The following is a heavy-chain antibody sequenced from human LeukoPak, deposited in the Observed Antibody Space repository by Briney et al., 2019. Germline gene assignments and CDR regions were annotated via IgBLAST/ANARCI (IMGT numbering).Heavy chain of an antibody. CDR2: IYYSGST. CDR3: ARGDYYDSSGFTFI. CDR1: GGSISSYY. Sequence: SETLSLTCTVSGGSISSYYWSWIRQPPGKGLEWIGYIYYSGSTNYNPSLKSRVTISVDTSKNQFSLKLSSVTAADTAVYYCARGDYYDSSGFTFIWGQGTMVTVSS. J-gene: IGHJ3*02. V-gene: IGHV4-59*01. D-gene: IGHD3-22*01.